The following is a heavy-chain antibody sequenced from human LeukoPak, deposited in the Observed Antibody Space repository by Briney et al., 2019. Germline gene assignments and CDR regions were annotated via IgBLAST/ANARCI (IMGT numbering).Heavy chain of an antibody. Sequence: PGRSLRLSCAASGFTFSSYEMNWVRQAPGKGLEWVSYISSSGSTIYYADSVKGRFTISRDNAKNSLYLQMNSLRAEDTAVYYCASTPYYFDYWGQGTLVTVSS. CDR1: GFTFSSYE. CDR3: ASTPYYFDY. D-gene: IGHD5/OR15-5a*01. CDR2: ISSSGSTI. J-gene: IGHJ4*02. V-gene: IGHV3-48*03.